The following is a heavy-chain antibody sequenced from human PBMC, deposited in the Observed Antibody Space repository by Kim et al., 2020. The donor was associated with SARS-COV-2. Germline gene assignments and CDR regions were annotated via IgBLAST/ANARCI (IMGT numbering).Heavy chain of an antibody. D-gene: IGHD2-21*01. V-gene: IGHV3-7*03. CDR3: ARTYCGGDCPFDY. CDR2: IKQDGSEK. J-gene: IGHJ4*02. Sequence: GGSLRLSCAASGFTFSSYWMSWVRQAPGKGLEWVANIKQDGSEKNYVDSVKGRFTISRDNAKNSLYLQMNSLRAEDTAVYYCARTYCGGDCPFDYWGQGTLVTVSS. CDR1: GFTFSSYW.